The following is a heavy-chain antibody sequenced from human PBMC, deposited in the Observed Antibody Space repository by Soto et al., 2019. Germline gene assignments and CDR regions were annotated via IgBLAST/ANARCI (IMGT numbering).Heavy chain of an antibody. J-gene: IGHJ4*02. CDR3: AREFEDLTLIFDY. CDR2: ISSTTNYI. Sequence: PGGSLRLSCAASGFTFTRYNMNWVRQAPGKGLEWVSSISSTTNYIYYADSMKGRFTVSRDNAKNSVYLEMNSLSAEDTAVYYCAREFEDLTLIFDYWGQGTRVTVS. V-gene: IGHV3-21*01. CDR1: GFTFTRYN. D-gene: IGHD3-10*01.